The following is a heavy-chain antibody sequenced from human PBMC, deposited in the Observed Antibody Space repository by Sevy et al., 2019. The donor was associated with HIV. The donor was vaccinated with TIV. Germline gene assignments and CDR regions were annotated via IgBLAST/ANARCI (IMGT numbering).Heavy chain of an antibody. Sequence: SETLSLTCTVSGGSVSSGSYYWSWIRQPPGKGLEWIGYIYYSGSTNYNPSLKSPVTISVDTSKNQFSLKLSSVTAADTAVYYCARSGRRWLQLPFDYWGQGTLVTVSS. J-gene: IGHJ4*02. CDR3: ARSGRRWLQLPFDY. CDR1: GGSVSSGSYY. D-gene: IGHD5-12*01. V-gene: IGHV4-61*01. CDR2: IYYSGST.